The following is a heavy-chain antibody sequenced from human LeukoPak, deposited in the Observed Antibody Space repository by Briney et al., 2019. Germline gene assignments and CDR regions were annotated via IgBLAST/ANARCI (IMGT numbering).Heavy chain of an antibody. Sequence: PGGSLRLSCAASGFTFSDHHMTWIRQAPGQGLEWISYISGDGETIYFTDSVKGRFSVSRDNAKSSLYLQMDRLRVDDTAVYYCARIYGYYYYFLDVWGKGSTVIVS. D-gene: IGHD2/OR15-2a*01. V-gene: IGHV3-11*01. CDR1: GFTFSDHH. CDR3: ARIYGYYYYFLDV. J-gene: IGHJ6*03. CDR2: ISGDGETI.